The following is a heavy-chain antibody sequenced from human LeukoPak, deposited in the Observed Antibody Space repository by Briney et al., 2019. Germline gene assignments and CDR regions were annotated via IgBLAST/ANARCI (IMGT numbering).Heavy chain of an antibody. CDR1: GFTFSSYA. V-gene: IGHV3-23*01. CDR2: MSYSGSST. Sequence: WESLRLSCAASGFTFSSYAMNWVRQAPGKGLEWVSAMSYSGSSTYYADSVKGRFTISRDNSKYTLYLQMNTLRAEDTAVYYCAKLAGSSTHLDYWGQGTLVTSST. CDR3: AKLAGSSTHLDY. J-gene: IGHJ4*02. D-gene: IGHD1-26*01.